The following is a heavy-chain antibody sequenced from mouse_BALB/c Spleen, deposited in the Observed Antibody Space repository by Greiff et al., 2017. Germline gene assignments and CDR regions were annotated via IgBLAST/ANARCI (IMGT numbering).Heavy chain of an antibody. Sequence: EVKLMESGGGLVQPGGSRKLSCAASGFTFSSFGMHWVRQAPEKGLEWVAYISSGSSTIYYADTVKGRFTISRDNPKNTLFLQMTSLRSEDTAMYYCARGGNDGGNAMDYWGQGTSVTVSS. V-gene: IGHV5-17*02. D-gene: IGHD2-2*01. CDR2: ISSGSSTI. CDR1: GFTFSSFG. CDR3: ARGGNDGGNAMDY. J-gene: IGHJ4*01.